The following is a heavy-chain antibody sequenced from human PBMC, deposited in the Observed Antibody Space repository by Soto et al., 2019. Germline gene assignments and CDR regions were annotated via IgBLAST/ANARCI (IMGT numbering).Heavy chain of an antibody. D-gene: IGHD2-15*01. CDR2: IYYSGST. CDR1: GGSISSSSYY. J-gene: IGHJ4*02. V-gene: IGHV4-39*01. CDR3: ARGYCSGGSCYRY. Sequence: SETLSLTCTVSGGSISSSSYYWGWIRQPPGKGLEWIGSIYYSGSTYYNPSLKSRVTISVDTSKNQFSLKLSSVTAADTAVYYCARGYCSGGSCYRYWGQGAQVTVSS.